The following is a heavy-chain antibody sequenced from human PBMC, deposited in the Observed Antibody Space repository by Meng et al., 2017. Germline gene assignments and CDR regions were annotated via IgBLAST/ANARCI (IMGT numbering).Heavy chain of an antibody. J-gene: IGHJ2*01. CDR1: GFTVSSNY. CDR3: ARVAVPYWYFDL. D-gene: IGHD6-19*01. Sequence: EVQLVESGGGLVQPGGSLRLSCAASGFTVSSNYMNWVRQAPGKGLEWASLIYSGGDTNYADSVKGRFTISRDNSKNTVYLQMNSLRAQDTAVYYCARVAVPYWYFDLWGRGTLVTVSS. V-gene: IGHV3-66*01. CDR2: IYSGGDT.